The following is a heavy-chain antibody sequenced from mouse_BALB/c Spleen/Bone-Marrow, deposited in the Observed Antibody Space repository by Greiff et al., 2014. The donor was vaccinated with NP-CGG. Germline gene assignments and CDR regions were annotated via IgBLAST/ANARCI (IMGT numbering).Heavy chain of an antibody. Sequence: QVQLQQSGAELVMPGASVKMSCKASGYTFTDYWMHWVKQRPGQGLEWIGAIDTSDSYTSYNQKFKGKATLTVDESSSTAYMQLSSLTSEDSAVYYCAREDYGCGAMDYWGQGTSVTVSS. V-gene: IGHV1-69*01. D-gene: IGHD2-2*01. CDR3: AREDYGCGAMDY. J-gene: IGHJ4*01. CDR1: GYTFTDYW. CDR2: IDTSDSYT.